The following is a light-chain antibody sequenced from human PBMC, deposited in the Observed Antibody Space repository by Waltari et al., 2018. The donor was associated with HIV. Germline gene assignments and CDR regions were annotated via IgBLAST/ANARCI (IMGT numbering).Light chain of an antibody. CDR3: HSRDSAANLRVV. CDR1: SLRKYY. V-gene: IGLV3-19*01. J-gene: IGLJ2*01. Sequence: SSELTQDPVVSVALGQTVRIRCQGGSLRKYYASWYQQKPGQAPVLVIYDKNNRPSGIPDRFSGSSSGDTASLTITGAQAEDEADYYCHSRDSAANLRVVFGGGTRVTVL. CDR2: DKN.